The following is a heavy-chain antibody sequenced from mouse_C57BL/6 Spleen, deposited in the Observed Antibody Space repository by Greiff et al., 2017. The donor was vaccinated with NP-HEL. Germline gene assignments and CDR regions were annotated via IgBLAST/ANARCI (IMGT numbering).Heavy chain of an antibody. Sequence: EVQVVESGGGLVKPGGSLKLSCAASGFTFSDYGMHWVRQAPEKGLEWVAYYADTVKGRFTISRDNAKNTLFLQMTSLRSEDTAMYYCARRVTGGGVYFDYWGQGTTLTVSS. CDR1: GFTFSDYG. V-gene: IGHV5-17*01. CDR3: ARRVTGGGVYFDY. J-gene: IGHJ2*01. D-gene: IGHD2-2*01.